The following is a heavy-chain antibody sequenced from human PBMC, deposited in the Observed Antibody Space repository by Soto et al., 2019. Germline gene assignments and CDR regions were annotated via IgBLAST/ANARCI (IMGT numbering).Heavy chain of an antibody. J-gene: IGHJ4*02. CDR2: IRFDGSNT. D-gene: IGHD1-26*01. CDR1: AVTFTGFG. Sequence: GGSLRLSCAASAVTFTGFGMHWVPQAPGKGLEWVAVIRFDGSNTYYADSVKGRFTISRDNPKNMLYLQMNSLRAEDTAIYYCARDGVGTTTYFGYFDYWGLGTLVTVS. CDR3: ARDGVGTTTYFGYFDY. V-gene: IGHV3-33*01.